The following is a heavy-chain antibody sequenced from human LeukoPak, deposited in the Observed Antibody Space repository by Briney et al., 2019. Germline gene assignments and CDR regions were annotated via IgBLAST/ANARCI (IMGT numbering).Heavy chain of an antibody. CDR3: ARVRTDYYYGMDV. V-gene: IGHV3-30*02. Sequence: GGSLRLSCAASGFTFSTYGMHWVRQAPGKGLEWVASIRYDGGNKYYADSVKGRFTISRDNSKNTLYLQMNSLRAEDTAVYYCARVRTDYYYGMDVWGQGTTVTVSS. J-gene: IGHJ6*02. CDR1: GFTFSTYG. D-gene: IGHD1-1*01. CDR2: IRYDGGNK.